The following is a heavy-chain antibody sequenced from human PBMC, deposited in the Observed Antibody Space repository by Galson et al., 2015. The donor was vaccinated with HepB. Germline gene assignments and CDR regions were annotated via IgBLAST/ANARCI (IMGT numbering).Heavy chain of an antibody. J-gene: IGHJ4*02. CDR3: ASAVSAAYYFDY. D-gene: IGHD6-13*01. CDR1: GFNVSSNY. Sequence: SLRLSCAVSGFNVSSNYMAWVRQAPGKGLEWVSMIYSGGSTFYTDSVKGRFTISRDTSKNTLYLRMSSLRAEDTAVYYCASAVSAAYYFDYWGQGTLVTVSS. CDR2: IYSGGST. V-gene: IGHV3-66*01.